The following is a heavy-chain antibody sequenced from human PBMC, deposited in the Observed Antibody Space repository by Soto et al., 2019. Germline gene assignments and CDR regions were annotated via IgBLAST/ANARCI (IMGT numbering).Heavy chain of an antibody. V-gene: IGHV1-58*01. Sequence: SVKVSCKASRFTFTSSAVQWVRQARGQRLEWIGWIVVGSGNTNYAQKFQERVTITRDMSTSTAYMELSSLRSEDTAVYYCAATLGAGMHYYDSSGYVFDYWGQGNLVTVSS. CDR1: RFTFTSSA. CDR3: AATLGAGMHYYDSSGYVFDY. D-gene: IGHD3-22*01. J-gene: IGHJ4*02. CDR2: IVVGSGNT.